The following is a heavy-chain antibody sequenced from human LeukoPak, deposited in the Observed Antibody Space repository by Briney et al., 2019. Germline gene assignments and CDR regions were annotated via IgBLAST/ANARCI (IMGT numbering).Heavy chain of an antibody. CDR1: EFSFSSYW. CDR3: ARDYSVFDY. CDR2: INSDGSST. V-gene: IGHV3-74*01. Sequence: GGSLRLSCATSEFSFSSYWMHWVRQAPGKGLVWVSGINSDGSSTSYADSVKGRFTISRDNAKNTLYVQMNSLRAEDTALYYCARDYSVFDYWGQGTLVTVSS. J-gene: IGHJ4*02. D-gene: IGHD2-15*01.